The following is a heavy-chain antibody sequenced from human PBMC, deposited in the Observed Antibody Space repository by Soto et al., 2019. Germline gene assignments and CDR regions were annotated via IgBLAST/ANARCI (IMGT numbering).Heavy chain of an antibody. CDR2: ISGSGGST. D-gene: IGHD6-19*01. V-gene: IGHV3-23*01. CDR1: GFTFSSYA. J-gene: IGHJ3*02. Sequence: EVQLLESGGGLVQPGGSLRLSCAASGFTFSSYAMSWVRQAPGKGLEWVSAISGSGGSTYYADSVKGRFTISRDNSKKTLYLQMTSLSAEDTAVYYCAKDRSSGWSYGAFDIWGQGTMVTVSS. CDR3: AKDRSSGWSYGAFDI.